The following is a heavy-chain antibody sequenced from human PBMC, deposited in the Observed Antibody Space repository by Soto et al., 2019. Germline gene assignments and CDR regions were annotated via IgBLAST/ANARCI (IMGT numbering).Heavy chain of an antibody. Sequence: SETLSLTCAVSVVPFTAFYWTWTRQTQGKGLEWIGEINYRGKTVYSPSLGSRVTLSVDTSKSQVSLELTYVTAADTAVYYCARGRSFYDSSGYRFDDWGPERLV. CDR3: ARGRSFYDSSGYRFDD. J-gene: IGHJ4*02. V-gene: IGHV4-34*01. D-gene: IGHD3-22*01. CDR1: VVPFTAFY. CDR2: INYRGKT.